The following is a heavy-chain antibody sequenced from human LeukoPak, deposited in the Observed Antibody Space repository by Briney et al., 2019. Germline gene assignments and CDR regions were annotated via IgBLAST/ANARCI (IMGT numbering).Heavy chain of an antibody. D-gene: IGHD3-22*01. CDR1: RFSFCTCS. V-gene: IGHV3-21*01. CDR2: ITSSPTYI. CDR3: AREMTSVSDSSGFV. J-gene: IGHJ4*02. Sequence: WETLTLPFAASRFSFCTCSINTSPHTPGQAPYSGSSITSSPTYIYCAHSVKGRFTLYRDNAKNSVYLQMHSLRVEDTAVYYCAREMTSVSDSSGFVWGQGTLVTVSS.